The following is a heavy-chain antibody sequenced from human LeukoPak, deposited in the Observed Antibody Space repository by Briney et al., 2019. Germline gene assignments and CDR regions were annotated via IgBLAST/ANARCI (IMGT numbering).Heavy chain of an antibody. Sequence: PGGTLRLSCAASGFTFSTYWMHWVRQGPGKGLVWLSQISPDARTATYADSVKGRITISRYNAKNTPYQQINRLTDEDAAVYFCARATSDWHGTDYWGQGTLVTVSS. J-gene: IGHJ4*02. D-gene: IGHD6-19*01. CDR2: ISPDARTA. V-gene: IGHV3-74*01. CDR1: GFTFSTYW. CDR3: ARATSDWHGTDY.